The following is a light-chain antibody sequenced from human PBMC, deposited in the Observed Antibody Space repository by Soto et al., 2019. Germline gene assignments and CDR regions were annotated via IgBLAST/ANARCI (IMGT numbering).Light chain of an antibody. Sequence: EIVMTQSPATLSVSLGERVTLSCRASQSVSSYLAWYQQKPGQAPRLVISDASTSATDIPDRFSGSGSGTVLSLTISSLQSTDLAVYYCLQYSTWPPLYTFGQGTKLEIK. CDR1: QSVSSY. V-gene: IGKV3-15*01. J-gene: IGKJ2*01. CDR3: LQYSTWPPLYT. CDR2: DAS.